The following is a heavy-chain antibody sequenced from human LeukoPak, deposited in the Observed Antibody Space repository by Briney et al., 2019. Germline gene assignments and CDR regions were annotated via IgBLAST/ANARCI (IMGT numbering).Heavy chain of an antibody. CDR1: GFTFRSYG. CDR2: ISYDGSYK. Sequence: PGGSLRLSCAASGFTFRSYGIQWVRQAPGKGLEWVAVISYDGSYKYYADSVKGRFTISRDNSKNTLYLQMNSLRAEDTAVYYCAKDVVRGPTIHGLDYWGQGTLVTVSS. J-gene: IGHJ4*02. V-gene: IGHV3-30*18. CDR3: AKDVVRGPTIHGLDY. D-gene: IGHD5-24*01.